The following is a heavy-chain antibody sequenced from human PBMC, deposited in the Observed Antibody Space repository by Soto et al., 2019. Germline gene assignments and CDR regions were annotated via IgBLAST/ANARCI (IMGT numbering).Heavy chain of an antibody. CDR1: GGTFSNSA. CDR3: ATSAEALDTVMLKGLAH. Sequence: QVQLVQSGTEVKKPGSSVKVSCKASGGTFSNSAIIWVRQAPGQGLEWMGGILPIFGTPNYAQKFQGRLTISADEFSSTAYMELNILRSEDTPVYFCATSAEALDTVMLKGLAHLGQGSLVTVSS. V-gene: IGHV1-69*01. D-gene: IGHD5-18*01. J-gene: IGHJ4*02. CDR2: ILPIFGTP.